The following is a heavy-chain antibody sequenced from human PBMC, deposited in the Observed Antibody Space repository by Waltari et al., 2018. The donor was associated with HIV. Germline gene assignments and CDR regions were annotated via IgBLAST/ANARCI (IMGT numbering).Heavy chain of an antibody. V-gene: IGHV3-13*01. CDR3: ARDVGYCSSTSCSPGDYYYYGMDV. CDR1: GFTFSSYD. CDR2: IGTAGDT. Sequence: EVQLVESGGGLVQPGGSLRLSCAASGFTFSSYDMHWVRQATGKGLEWVSAIGTAGDTYYPGSVKGRFTISRENAKNSLYLQMNSLRAGDTAVYYCARDVGYCSSTSCSPGDYYYYGMDVWGQGTTVTVSS. D-gene: IGHD2-2*01. J-gene: IGHJ6*02.